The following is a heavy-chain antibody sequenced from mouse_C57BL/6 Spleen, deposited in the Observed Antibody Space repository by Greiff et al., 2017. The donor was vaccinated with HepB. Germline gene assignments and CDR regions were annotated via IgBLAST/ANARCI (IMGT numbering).Heavy chain of an antibody. CDR1: GFTFSSYG. J-gene: IGHJ2*01. D-gene: IGHD2-3*01. CDR2: ISSGGSYT. V-gene: IGHV5-6*01. CDR3: ARHEGWSFDY. Sequence: EVKLVESGGDLVKPGGSLKLSCAASGFTFSSYGMSWVRQTPDKRLEWVATISSGGSYTYYPDSVKGRFTISRDNAKNTLYLQMSSLKSEDTAMYYCARHEGWSFDYWGQGTTLTVSS.